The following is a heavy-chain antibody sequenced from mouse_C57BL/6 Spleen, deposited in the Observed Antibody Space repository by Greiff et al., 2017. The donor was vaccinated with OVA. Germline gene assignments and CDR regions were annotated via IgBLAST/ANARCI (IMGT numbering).Heavy chain of an antibody. J-gene: IGHJ4*01. V-gene: IGHV5-12*01. CDR3: ASHYYGYDNYAMDY. CDR2: ISNGGGST. Sequence: DVHLVESGGGLVQPGGSLKLSCAASGFTFSDYYMYWVRQTPEKRLEWVAYISNGGGSTYYPDTVKGRFTISRDNAKNTLYLQMSRLKSEDTAMYYCASHYYGYDNYAMDYWGQGTSVTVSS. CDR1: GFTFSDYY. D-gene: IGHD2-2*01.